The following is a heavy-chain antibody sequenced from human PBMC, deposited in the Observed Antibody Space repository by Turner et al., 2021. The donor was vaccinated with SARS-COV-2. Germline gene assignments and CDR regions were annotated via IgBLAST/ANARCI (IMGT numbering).Heavy chain of an antibody. Sequence: QVQLVESGGGVVQPGRSLRLSCAASGFTFSNYAMHWVRQAPGKGREWVAVISYDGSNKYYADSVKGRFTISRDNSKNTLYLQMNSLRAEDTAVYYCARDRIIWDRGVYYYYGMDVWGQGTTVTVSS. D-gene: IGHD1-26*01. CDR2: ISYDGSNK. J-gene: IGHJ6*02. V-gene: IGHV3-30-3*01. CDR1: GFTFSNYA. CDR3: ARDRIIWDRGVYYYYGMDV.